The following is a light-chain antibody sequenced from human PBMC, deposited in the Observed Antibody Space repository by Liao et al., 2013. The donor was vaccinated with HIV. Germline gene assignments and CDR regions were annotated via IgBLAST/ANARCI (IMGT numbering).Light chain of an antibody. CDR3: QAWDSSTAEV. V-gene: IGLV3-21*01. CDR1: NIGSKS. CDR2: YDS. Sequence: SYVLTQPPSVSVAPGKTARITCGGNNIGSKSVHWYQQKPGQAPVLVIYYDSDRPSGIPERFSGSNSGNTATLTISGTQAMDEADYYCQAWDSSTAEVFGTGTKVTVL. J-gene: IGLJ1*01.